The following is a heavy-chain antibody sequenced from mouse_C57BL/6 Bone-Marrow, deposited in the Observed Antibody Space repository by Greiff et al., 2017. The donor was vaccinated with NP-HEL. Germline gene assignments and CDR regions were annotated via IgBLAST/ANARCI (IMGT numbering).Heavy chain of an antibody. CDR2: INPYNGGT. D-gene: IGHD2-1*01. V-gene: IGHV1-19*01. CDR1: GYTFTDYY. J-gene: IGHJ2*01. Sequence: VQLKESGPVLVKPGASVKMSCKASGYTFTDYYMNWVKQSHGKSLEWIGVINPYNGGTSYNQKFKGKATLTVDKSSSTAYMELNSLTSEDSAVYYCARLLYYGKPYYWGQGTTLTVSS. CDR3: ARLLYYGKPYY.